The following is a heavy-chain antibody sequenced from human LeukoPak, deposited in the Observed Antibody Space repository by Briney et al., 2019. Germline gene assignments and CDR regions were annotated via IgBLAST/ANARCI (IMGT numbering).Heavy chain of an antibody. J-gene: IGHJ4*02. D-gene: IGHD5-12*01. CDR3: AKLRGATINAWYFDY. Sequence: PGGSLRLPCAASGFTFSSYSMNWVRRAPGKGLEWVSSISSSSSYIYYADSVKGRFTISRDNSKNTLYLQMNSLRAEDTAVYYCAKLRGATINAWYFDYWGQGTLVTVSS. CDR2: ISSSSSYI. CDR1: GFTFSSYS. V-gene: IGHV3-21*04.